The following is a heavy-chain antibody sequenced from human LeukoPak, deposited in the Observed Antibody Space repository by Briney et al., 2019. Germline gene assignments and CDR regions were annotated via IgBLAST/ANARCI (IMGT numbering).Heavy chain of an antibody. Sequence: GGSLRLSCAASGFTFSNYAMSWVRQAPGKGLEWVSAISGSGGGTHSADSVKGRFTISRDNAKNSLDLQMNSLRTEDTAVYYCARRRYNWNAIDYWGQGTLVTVSS. CDR1: GFTFSNYA. D-gene: IGHD1-20*01. J-gene: IGHJ4*02. V-gene: IGHV3-23*01. CDR3: ARRRYNWNAIDY. CDR2: ISGSGGGT.